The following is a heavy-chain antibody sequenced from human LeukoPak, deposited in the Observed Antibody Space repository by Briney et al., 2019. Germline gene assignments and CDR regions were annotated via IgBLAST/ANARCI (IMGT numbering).Heavy chain of an antibody. CDR1: GFTFSTYA. V-gene: IGHV3-21*01. J-gene: IGHJ4*02. CDR2: ISSTSNYI. Sequence: GGSLRLSCAASGFTFSTYAISWVRQAPGKGLEWVSCISSTSNYIFYADSVRGRFTISRDNAENSLYLQMNSLRAEDTAVYYCARDPLYGDYYFDYWGQGTLVTVSS. CDR3: ARDPLYGDYYFDY. D-gene: IGHD4-17*01.